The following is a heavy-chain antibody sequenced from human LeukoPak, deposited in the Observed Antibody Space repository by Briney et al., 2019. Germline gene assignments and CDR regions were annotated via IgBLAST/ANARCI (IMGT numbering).Heavy chain of an antibody. V-gene: IGHV4-59*12. CDR3: ARGRCSGGSCYPRYYYYYMDV. CDR1: GGSISSYY. CDR2: IYYSGST. Sequence: SETLSLTCTVSGGSISSYYWSWIRQPPGKGLEWIGYIYYSGSTNYNPFLKSRVTISVDTSKNQFSLKLSSVTAADTAVYSCARGRCSGGSCYPRYYYYYMDVWGKGTTVTVSS. J-gene: IGHJ6*03. D-gene: IGHD2-15*01.